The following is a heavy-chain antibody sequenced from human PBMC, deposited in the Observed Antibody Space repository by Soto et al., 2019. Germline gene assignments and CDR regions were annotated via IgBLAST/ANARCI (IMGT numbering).Heavy chain of an antibody. CDR3: AKDRHYPRDYFHY. Sequence: GGSLRLSCAASGFTFSSSAISWVRQAPGKGLEWVSAVSANGQGIYYTDSVRGRFTISRDNSKNTVFLHMDSLSAEDTAVYYCAKDRHYPRDYFHYWGQGTLVTVSS. D-gene: IGHD3-10*01. CDR1: GFTFSSSA. V-gene: IGHV3-23*01. CDR2: VSANGQGI. J-gene: IGHJ4*02.